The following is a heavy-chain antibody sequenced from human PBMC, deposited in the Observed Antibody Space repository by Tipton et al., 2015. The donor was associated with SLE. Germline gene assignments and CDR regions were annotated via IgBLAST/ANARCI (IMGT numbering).Heavy chain of an antibody. CDR1: GGSISSSSYY. CDR3: ARRNGYSSGWVDY. J-gene: IGHJ4*01. D-gene: IGHD6-19*01. CDR2: IYYSGST. Sequence: TLSLTCTVSGGSISSSSYYWGWIRQPPGKGLEWIGRIYYSGSTYYNPSLKSRVTISVDTSKNQFSLKLSSVTAADTAVYYCARRNGYSSGWVDYWGHGTLVTVSS. V-gene: IGHV4-39*07.